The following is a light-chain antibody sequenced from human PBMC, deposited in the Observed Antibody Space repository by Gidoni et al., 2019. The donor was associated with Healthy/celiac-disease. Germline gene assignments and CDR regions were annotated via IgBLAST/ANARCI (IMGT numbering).Light chain of an antibody. Sequence: DIQMTQSPSSLSASVGDRVTITCQASEDISNYLNWYQQKSGKAPKLLIFDASNLETGVPSRFSGSGSGTDFTFTISSLQPEDIATYYYQQYDNLWTFGQGTKVEIK. CDR3: QQYDNLWT. CDR2: DAS. V-gene: IGKV1-33*01. J-gene: IGKJ1*01. CDR1: EDISNY.